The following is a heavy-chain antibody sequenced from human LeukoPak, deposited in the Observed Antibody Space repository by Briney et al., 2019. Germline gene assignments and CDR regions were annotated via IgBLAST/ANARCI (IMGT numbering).Heavy chain of an antibody. Sequence: SVTVSCKASGCSFSSNTISWVRLGPGPGLEWMGGIIPIYGTGNYEQKFQGRVKITADESTSTAYMELSSLRYEDTAVYYCARVWCSGGSCYSSRGAFDIWGQGTMVTVSS. CDR3: ARVWCSGGSCYSSRGAFDI. CDR2: IIPIYGTG. D-gene: IGHD2-15*01. CDR1: GCSFSSNT. J-gene: IGHJ3*02. V-gene: IGHV1-69*13.